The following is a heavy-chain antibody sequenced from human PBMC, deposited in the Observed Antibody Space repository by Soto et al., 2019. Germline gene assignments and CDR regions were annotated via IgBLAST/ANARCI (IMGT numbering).Heavy chain of an antibody. J-gene: IGHJ5*02. V-gene: IGHV1-18*01. D-gene: IGHD6-25*01. CDR1: GYTFTSYG. CDR3: AREYSSGWVHANGFGP. Sequence: QVQLVQSGAEVKKPGASVKVSCKASGYTFTSYGISWVRQAPGQGLEWMGWISAYNGNTHYAQTLQGTVTMTTDTSRSTAYMELRSLRSDDTAVYYCAREYSSGWVHANGFGPWGQGTLVTVSS. CDR2: ISAYNGNT.